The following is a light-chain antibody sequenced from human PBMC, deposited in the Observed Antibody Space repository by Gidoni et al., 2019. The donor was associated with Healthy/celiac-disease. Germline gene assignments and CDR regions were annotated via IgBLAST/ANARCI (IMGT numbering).Light chain of an antibody. V-gene: IGLV2-14*01. CDR1: SSDVGGYNY. J-gene: IGLJ1*01. CDR3: SSYTSSSTPLYV. CDR2: EVS. Sequence: QSALTQPASVSGSPGQSITISCTGTSSDVGGYNYVSWYQQHPGKAPKLMIYEVSNRPSGVYNRFSGSKAGNTASLTISGLQAEDEADYYCSSYTSSSTPLYVFGTGTKVTVL.